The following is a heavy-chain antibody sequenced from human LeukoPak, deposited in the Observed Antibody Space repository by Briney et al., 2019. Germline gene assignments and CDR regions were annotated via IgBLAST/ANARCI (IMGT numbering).Heavy chain of an antibody. CDR2: ISYDGTTK. J-gene: IGHJ4*02. D-gene: IGHD3-3*02. CDR1: VFTFSTYA. CDR3: ARVNTIFGVDIVSLGAEFEF. V-gene: IGHV3-30*03. Sequence: GGSLRLSCGASVFTFSTYAMHWVRQAPGKGLECVSVISYDGTTKDYADSVKGRFTISRDNSNDTLYLQMNSLRPEDTALYYCARVNTIFGVDIVSLGAEFEFWGQGTLVTVSS.